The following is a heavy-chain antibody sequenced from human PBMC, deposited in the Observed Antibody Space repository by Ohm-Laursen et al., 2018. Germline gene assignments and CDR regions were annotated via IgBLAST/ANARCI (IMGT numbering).Heavy chain of an antibody. CDR3: ASSWATRDAFDI. D-gene: IGHD1-26*01. Sequence: ASVKVSCKASGYTFTIYGISWVRQAPGQGLEWMGWISAYNGNANYAQKLQGRVTMTTDTSTSTAYMELRSLRSDDTAVYYCASSWATRDAFDIWGQGTMVTVSS. J-gene: IGHJ3*02. CDR1: GYTFTIYG. V-gene: IGHV1-18*01. CDR2: ISAYNGNA.